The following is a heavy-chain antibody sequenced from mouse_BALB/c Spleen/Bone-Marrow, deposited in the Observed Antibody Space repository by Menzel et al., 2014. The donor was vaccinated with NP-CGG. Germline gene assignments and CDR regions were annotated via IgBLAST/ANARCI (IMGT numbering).Heavy chain of an antibody. CDR1: GVSITSGY. J-gene: IGHJ2*01. CDR2: ISYTGNT. Sequence: VQLKESGPSLIKPSQTLSLTCSVTGVSITSGYWNWIRKFPGNELEYMGYISYTGNTYYNPSLKSRISIARDTSKNQYYLQLHSVTTEDTATYFCARSLGRFDYWGQGATLTVSS. V-gene: IGHV3-8*02. D-gene: IGHD4-1*01. CDR3: ARSLGRFDY.